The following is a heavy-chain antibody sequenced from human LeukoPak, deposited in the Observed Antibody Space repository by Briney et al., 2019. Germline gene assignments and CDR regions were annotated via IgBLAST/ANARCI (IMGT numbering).Heavy chain of an antibody. CDR3: ARGVITGTTFDP. CDR2: MNPNSGNT. D-gene: IGHD1-20*01. Sequence: ASVKVSCTASGYTFTSYDINWVRQATGQGLEWMGWMNPNSGNTGYAQKFQGRVTMTRNTSISTAYMELSSLRSEDTAVYYCARGVITGTTFDPWGQGTLVTVSS. CDR1: GYTFTSYD. V-gene: IGHV1-8*01. J-gene: IGHJ5*02.